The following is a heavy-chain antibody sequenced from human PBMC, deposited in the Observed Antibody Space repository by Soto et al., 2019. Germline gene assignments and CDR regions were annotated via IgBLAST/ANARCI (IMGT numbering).Heavy chain of an antibody. D-gene: IGHD2-2*01. CDR3: ASNCCEDIVVVPAAMQNYYYGMDV. CDR2: ISYDGSNK. J-gene: IGHJ6*02. V-gene: IGHV3-30-3*01. Sequence: GGSLRLSCAASGFTFSSYAMHWVRQAPGKGLEWVAVISYDGSNKYYADSVKGRFTISRDNSKNTLYLQMNSLRAEDTAVYYCASNCCEDIVVVPAAMQNYYYGMDVWGQGTTVTVSS. CDR1: GFTFSSYA.